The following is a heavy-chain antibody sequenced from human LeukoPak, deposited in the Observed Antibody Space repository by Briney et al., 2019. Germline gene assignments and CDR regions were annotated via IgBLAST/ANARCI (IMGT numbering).Heavy chain of an antibody. D-gene: IGHD6-19*01. Sequence: GASVKVSCKASGYTFSGYYLHWVRQAPGQGLEWMGWINPNSVVTNYAQKFQGRVTMTRDTSISPAYMELSRLRSDDTAVFYCARSAAVAGTGYFDYWGQGTLVTVSS. CDR3: ARSAAVAGTGYFDY. J-gene: IGHJ4*02. V-gene: IGHV1-2*02. CDR1: GYTFSGYY. CDR2: INPNSVVT.